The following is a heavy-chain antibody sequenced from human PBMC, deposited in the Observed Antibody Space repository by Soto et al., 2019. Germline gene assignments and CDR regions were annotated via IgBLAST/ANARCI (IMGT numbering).Heavy chain of an antibody. CDR1: GYTFTSYG. D-gene: IGHD3-22*01. CDR2: ISAYNGNT. Sequence: QVQLVQSGAEVKKPGASVKVSCKASGYTFTSYGISWVRQAPGQGLEWMGWISAYNGNTNYARKLQGRVTMTTDTSTSTRYTEPRSLRSDDTSVYYCASGHYDSSGYPSWGQGTLVPVSS. J-gene: IGHJ5*02. CDR3: ASGHYDSSGYPS. V-gene: IGHV1-18*01.